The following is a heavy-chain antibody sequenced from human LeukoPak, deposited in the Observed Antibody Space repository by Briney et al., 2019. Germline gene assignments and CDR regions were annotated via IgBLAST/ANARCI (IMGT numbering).Heavy chain of an antibody. Sequence: PGGSLRLSCAASGFTVNNKYMSWVRQAPGKGLDWVPVVYGGDSTHYADSVKGRFTISRDKSKNTVYLQMHSLRAEDTAIYYCKWEPKYWGQGTLVTVSS. CDR2: VYGGDST. CDR1: GFTVNNKY. CDR3: KWEPKY. D-gene: IGHD1-26*01. J-gene: IGHJ4*02. V-gene: IGHV3-66*01.